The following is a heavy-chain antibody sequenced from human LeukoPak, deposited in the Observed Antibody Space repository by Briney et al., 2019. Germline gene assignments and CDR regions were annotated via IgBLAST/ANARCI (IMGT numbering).Heavy chain of an antibody. CDR2: ISYDGSNE. D-gene: IGHD1-26*01. Sequence: GRSLRLSCAASGFTFSSYGMHWVRQAPGKGLEWVAVISYDGSNEYYADSVKGRFTISRDNSKNTLYLQMNSLRAEDTAVYYCARKWDYWGQGTLVTVSS. CDR1: GFTFSSYG. V-gene: IGHV3-30*03. CDR3: ARKWDY. J-gene: IGHJ4*02.